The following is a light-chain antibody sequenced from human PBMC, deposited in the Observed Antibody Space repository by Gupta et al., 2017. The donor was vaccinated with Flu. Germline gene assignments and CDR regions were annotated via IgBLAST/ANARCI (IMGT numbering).Light chain of an antibody. CDR1: RSVNIY. CDR3: QQSYTTLGT. J-gene: IGKJ3*01. V-gene: IGKV1-39*01. CDR2: GAS. Sequence: PSSLAASVGDRVTITCRASRSVNIYLNWFQQKPGKAPKLLIFGASSLQSGVPSRFSGGGSGTDFTLTISSLQPDDFATYYCQQSYTTLGTFGPGTRVDIK.